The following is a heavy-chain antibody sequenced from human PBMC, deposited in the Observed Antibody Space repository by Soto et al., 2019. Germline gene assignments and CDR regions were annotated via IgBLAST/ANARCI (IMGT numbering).Heavy chain of an antibody. CDR2: IYSSGMP. V-gene: IGHV4-30-2*01. D-gene: IGHD5-18*01. Sequence: QLQLQESGSGLVTPSHTLSLTCTVSGGSISNAAYSWSWIRQPPGKGLEWIGYIYSSGMPFYNPSLRSRVNITIDRSNDQFSLNLKSVTAADTAVYYCARERGGYGLFDSWGQGTLVTVSS. CDR3: ARERGGYGLFDS. CDR1: GGSISNAAYS. J-gene: IGHJ4*02.